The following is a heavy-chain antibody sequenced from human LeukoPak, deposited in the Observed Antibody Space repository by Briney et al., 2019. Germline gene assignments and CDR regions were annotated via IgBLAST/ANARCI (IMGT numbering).Heavy chain of an antibody. CDR3: ARARRYRSSWYHDY. V-gene: IGHV3-48*02. CDR1: GFSFSTYT. Sequence: PGGSLGLSCAASGFSFSTYTMNWARQAPGKGLDWVSYISSSSSTIYYADSVKGRFTISRDNANNSLYLQMNSLRDEDTAVYYCARARRYRSSWYHDYWGQGSLVTVSS. CDR2: ISSSSSTI. J-gene: IGHJ4*02. D-gene: IGHD6-13*01.